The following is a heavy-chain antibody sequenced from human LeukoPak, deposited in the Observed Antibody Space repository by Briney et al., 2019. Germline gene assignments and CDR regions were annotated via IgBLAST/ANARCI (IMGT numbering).Heavy chain of an antibody. CDR2: IYYSGST. J-gene: IGHJ6*02. D-gene: IGHD6-13*01. Sequence: PSETLSLTCTVSGGSISSGDYYWSWIRQPPGKGLEWIGYIYYSGSTYYNPSLKSRVTISVDTSKNQFSLKLSSVTAADTAVYYCEAAAGNRYGMDVWGQGTTVTVSS. CDR1: GGSISSGDYY. CDR3: EAAAGNRYGMDV. V-gene: IGHV4-30-4*01.